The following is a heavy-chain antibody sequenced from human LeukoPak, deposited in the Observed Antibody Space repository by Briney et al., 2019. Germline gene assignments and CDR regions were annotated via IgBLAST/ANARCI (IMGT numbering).Heavy chain of an antibody. Sequence: SETLSLTCTVSGGSISSSSYYWGWIRQPPGKGLEWIGSIYYSGSTYYNPSLKSRVTISVDTSKNQFSLKLSSVTAADTAVYYCASRDGYGKDYWGQGTLVTVSS. V-gene: IGHV4-39*01. CDR1: GGSISSSSYY. CDR2: IYYSGST. J-gene: IGHJ4*02. CDR3: ASRDGYGKDY. D-gene: IGHD5-24*01.